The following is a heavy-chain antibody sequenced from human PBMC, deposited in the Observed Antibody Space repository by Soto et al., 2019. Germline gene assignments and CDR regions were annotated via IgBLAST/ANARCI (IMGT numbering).Heavy chain of an antibody. CDR1: GGSFSGYY. CDR2: INHSGST. Sequence: SETLSLTCAVYGGSFSGYYWSWIRQPPRKGLEWIGEINHSGSTNYNPSLKSRVTISVDTSKNQFSLKLSSVTAADTAVYYCARGVTAIFGVVINYGMDVWGQGTTATFSS. D-gene: IGHD3-3*01. J-gene: IGHJ6*02. V-gene: IGHV4-34*01. CDR3: ARGVTAIFGVVINYGMDV.